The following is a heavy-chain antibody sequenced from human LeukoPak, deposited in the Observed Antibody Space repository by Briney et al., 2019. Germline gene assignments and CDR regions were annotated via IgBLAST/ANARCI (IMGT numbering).Heavy chain of an antibody. CDR1: GFTFSSYG. J-gene: IGHJ4*02. V-gene: IGHV3-30*02. CDR2: IRYDGSNK. D-gene: IGHD3-10*01. CDR3: AKDQITMVRGVIID. Sequence: GGSLRLSCAASGFTFSSYGMHWVRQAPGKGLEWVAFIRYDGSNKYYADSVKGRFTTSRDNSKNTLYLQMNSLRAEDTAVYYCAKDQITMVRGVIIDWSQGTLVTVSS.